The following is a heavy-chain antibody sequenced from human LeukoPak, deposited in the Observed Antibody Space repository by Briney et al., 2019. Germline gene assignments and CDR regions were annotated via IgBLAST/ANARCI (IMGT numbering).Heavy chain of an antibody. Sequence: GASVKVSCKTSGYTFTNYAIHWVRQAPGQRLECMGWINAGNGNIKYSQDFQGRVAFTSDTSVSTSYMELSSLRSEDTAVYYCARDNSRAAAGCTNFDYWGQGTLVTVSS. CDR3: ARDNSRAAAGCTNFDY. CDR2: INAGNGNI. V-gene: IGHV1-3*01. CDR1: GYTFTNYA. J-gene: IGHJ4*02. D-gene: IGHD6-13*01.